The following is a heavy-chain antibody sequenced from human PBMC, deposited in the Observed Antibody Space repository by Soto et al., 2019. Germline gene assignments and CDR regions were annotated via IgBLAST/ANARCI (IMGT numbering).Heavy chain of an antibody. Sequence: SSVKVSGKASCYTFTSVGINWVRQAPGQGLEWMGWISGYNGNTNYAQNLQDRVTMTRDTSTSTAYMELRSLRSDDTAVYYCARPPDLYYYAMDVWGQGTTVTVPS. CDR3: ARPPDLYYYAMDV. CDR2: ISGYNGNT. V-gene: IGHV1-18*01. CDR1: CYTFTSVG. J-gene: IGHJ6*01.